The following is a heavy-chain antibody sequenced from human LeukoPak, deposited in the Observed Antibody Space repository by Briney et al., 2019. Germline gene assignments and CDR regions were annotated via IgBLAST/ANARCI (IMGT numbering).Heavy chain of an antibody. V-gene: IGHV4-34*01. J-gene: IGHJ4*02. CDR1: GGSFSGYY. CDR3: ARGNNCSDGAYYFDH. D-gene: IGHD3-10*02. CDR2: INHSGST. Sequence: PSETLSLTCAVYGGSFSGYYWSWIRQPPGKGLEWIGEINHSGSTNYNPSLKSRVTISVDTSKNQFSLKLSSVTAADTAMYYCARGNNCSDGAYYFDHLGQGTLVTVSS.